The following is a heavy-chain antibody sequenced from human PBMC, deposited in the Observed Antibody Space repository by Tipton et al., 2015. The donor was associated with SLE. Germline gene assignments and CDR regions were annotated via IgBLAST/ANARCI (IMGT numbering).Heavy chain of an antibody. D-gene: IGHD2-2*01. Sequence: QSGAEVKKPGASVKVSCKGSGYSFTSYGISWVRQAPGQGLEWMGWISGNNDKKNYAENLHGRVTMTKDTSTSTAYMELRSLRSDDTAVYYCARSLGYCDNTNCLRGPLDVWGQGTTVTVSS. CDR2: ISGNNDKK. V-gene: IGHV1-18*04. CDR1: GYSFTSYG. CDR3: ARSLGYCDNTNCLRGPLDV. J-gene: IGHJ6*02.